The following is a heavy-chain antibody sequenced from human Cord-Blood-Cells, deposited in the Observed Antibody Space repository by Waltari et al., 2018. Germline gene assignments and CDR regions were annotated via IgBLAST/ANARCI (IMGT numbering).Heavy chain of an antibody. V-gene: IGHV3-23*01. CDR2: ISGSGGST. J-gene: IGHJ6*02. CDR3: PIAVAGCYYYYGMDV. D-gene: IGHD6-19*01. CDR1: GFTFSSYA. Sequence: EVQLLESGGGLVQPGGSLRLSCAASGFTFSSYAMSWVRQAPGKGLEGVSAISGSGGSTYYADSVKGRFTISRDNSKNTLYLQMNSLRAEDTAVYYCPIAVAGCYYYYGMDVWGQGTTVTVSS.